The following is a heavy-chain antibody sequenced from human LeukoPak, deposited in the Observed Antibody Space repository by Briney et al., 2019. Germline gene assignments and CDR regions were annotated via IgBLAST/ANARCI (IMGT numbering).Heavy chain of an antibody. Sequence: PSETLSLTCTVSGGSISSYYWSWIRQPPGKGLEWIGYIYNSGSTNYNPSLKSRVTISVDTSKNQFSLKLSSVTAADTAVYYCASQRWLQYPFDYWGQGTLVTVSS. J-gene: IGHJ4*02. D-gene: IGHD5-24*01. V-gene: IGHV4-59*08. CDR2: IYNSGST. CDR1: GGSISSYY. CDR3: ASQRWLQYPFDY.